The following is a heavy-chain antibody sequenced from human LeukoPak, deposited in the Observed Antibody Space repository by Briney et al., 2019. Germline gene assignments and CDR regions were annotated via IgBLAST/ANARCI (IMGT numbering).Heavy chain of an antibody. D-gene: IGHD3-22*01. CDR2: IIPIFGTA. Sequence: GSSVKVSCKASGGTFSSYAISWVRQAPGQGLEWMGGIIPIFGTANYAQKFQGRVTITTDESTSTAYMELSSLRAEDTAFYYCAKGNRDSSGFYYYYGMDVWGQGTTVTVSS. J-gene: IGHJ6*02. CDR1: GGTFSSYA. CDR3: AKGNRDSSGFYYYYGMDV. V-gene: IGHV1-69*05.